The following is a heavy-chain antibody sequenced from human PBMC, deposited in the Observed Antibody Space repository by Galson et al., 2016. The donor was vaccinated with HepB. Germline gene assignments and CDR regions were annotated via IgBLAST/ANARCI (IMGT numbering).Heavy chain of an antibody. CDR3: ARHYSSSERFDFDY. CDR1: GYSFTTYW. Sequence: QSGAEVKKPGESLRISCHGSGYSFTTYWISWVRQMPGKGLEWMGRIDLSDSQTNYSPSFQGHVTISGDKSTRTAYLQWSSLKASDTAIYYCARHYSSSERFDFDYWGQGTLITVSS. V-gene: IGHV5-10-1*01. D-gene: IGHD6-6*01. J-gene: IGHJ4*02. CDR2: IDLSDSQT.